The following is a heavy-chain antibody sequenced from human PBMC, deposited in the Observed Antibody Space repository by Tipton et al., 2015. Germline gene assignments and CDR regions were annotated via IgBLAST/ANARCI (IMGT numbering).Heavy chain of an antibody. CDR2: IRPYTGNT. D-gene: IGHD4-23*01. CDR3: ARGKGAGGDVLDI. Sequence: QLVQSGAEVKKPGASVKVSCQASGYSFISYGISWGRQAPGQGLEWMGWIRPYTGNTNYALKLQGRVTMTTDTTTGTAYMELRSLRSDDTAVYYCARGKGAGGDVLDIWGQGTVVTVSS. CDR1: GYSFISYG. V-gene: IGHV1-18*01. J-gene: IGHJ3*02.